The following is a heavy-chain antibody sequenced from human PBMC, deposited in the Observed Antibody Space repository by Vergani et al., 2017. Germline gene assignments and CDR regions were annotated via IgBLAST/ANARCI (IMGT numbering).Heavy chain of an antibody. CDR3: ARDFLTRVTTLDYYYLGV. D-gene: IGHD1-1*01. J-gene: IGHJ6*03. Sequence: QVQLVESGGGEVQPGRSLRLSCSAAGFPFSDYGVHWVRQAPGKGLELVSVISYEGNKKNYADSVKGRFTISRYNSKNTLYLEMNALRAEDTAVYYCARDFLTRVTTLDYYYLGVWGKGTTVTVSS. CDR2: ISYEGNKK. CDR1: GFPFSDYG. V-gene: IGHV3-30*03.